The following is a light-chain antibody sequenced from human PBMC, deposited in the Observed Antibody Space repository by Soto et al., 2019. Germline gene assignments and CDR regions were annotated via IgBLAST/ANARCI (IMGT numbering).Light chain of an antibody. J-gene: IGKJ1*01. CDR1: QSVSSSY. CDR2: GAS. Sequence: EMGLSQSPGTLCLIHGKRATLSCRAIQSVSSSYLAWYQQKPGQAPRLLIYGASSRATGIPDRFSGSGSGTDFTLTISRLEPEDFAVHYCHQYGRSPPTTFGHGTKVDI. V-gene: IGKV3-20*01. CDR3: HQYGRSPPTT.